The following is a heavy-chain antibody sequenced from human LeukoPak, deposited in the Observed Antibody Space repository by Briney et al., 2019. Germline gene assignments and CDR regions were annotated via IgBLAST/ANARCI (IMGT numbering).Heavy chain of an antibody. Sequence: GASVKVSCKASGYTFTCYYMHWVRQAPGQGLEWMGRINPNSGGTNYAQKFQGRVTMTRDTSISTAYMELSSLRSEDTAVYYCARAWNYGSGSAFDYWGQGTLVTVSS. J-gene: IGHJ4*02. CDR2: INPNSGGT. D-gene: IGHD3-10*01. CDR1: GYTFTCYY. CDR3: ARAWNYGSGSAFDY. V-gene: IGHV1-2*06.